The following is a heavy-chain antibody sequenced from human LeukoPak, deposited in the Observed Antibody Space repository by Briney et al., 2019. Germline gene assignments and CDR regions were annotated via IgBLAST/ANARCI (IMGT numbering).Heavy chain of an antibody. CDR3: ASGVVACPN. D-gene: IGHD2-15*01. CDR2: INTKTGVT. V-gene: IGHV1-2*02. J-gene: IGHJ4*02. Sequence: ASVKVSCKAFGYKLTDNWIHWVRQAPGQGLEWRGWINTKTGVTNIAQKFHGRVTMTRETSVKTPYTEGSRLTSEDTAVYFCASGVVACPNWGQGTLVTVSS. CDR1: GYKLTDNW.